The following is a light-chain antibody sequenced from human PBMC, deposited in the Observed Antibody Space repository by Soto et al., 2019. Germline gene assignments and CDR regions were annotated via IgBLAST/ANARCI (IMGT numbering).Light chain of an antibody. CDR1: QSISSW. V-gene: IGKV1-5*03. Sequence: DIQMTQSPSTLSASVGDRVTITCRASQSISSWLAWYQQKPGKAPKLLIYKASSLESEVPSRFSGSGSGTEFTLTISSLQPDDFATYYCQQYNSYPPWTFGQGTKVEIK. J-gene: IGKJ1*01. CDR2: KAS. CDR3: QQYNSYPPWT.